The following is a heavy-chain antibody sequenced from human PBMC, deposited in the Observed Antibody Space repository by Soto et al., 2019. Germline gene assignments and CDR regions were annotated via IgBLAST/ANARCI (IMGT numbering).Heavy chain of an antibody. CDR2: ISISGNTI. V-gene: IGHV3-48*03. D-gene: IGHD2-15*01. CDR1: GFIFSAYE. J-gene: IGHJ4*02. Sequence: GGSLRLSCAASGFIFSAYEMIWVRQAPGRGLEWISYISISGNTIYYADSVKARFTISRANAKNSLYLQMHSLWDEDTALYYCARADYSGGYRFGLWGQGTLVTVSS. CDR3: ARADYSGGYRFGL.